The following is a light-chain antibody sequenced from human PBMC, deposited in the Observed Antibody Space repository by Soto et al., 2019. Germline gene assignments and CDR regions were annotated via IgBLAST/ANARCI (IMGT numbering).Light chain of an antibody. Sequence: QSVRSQPPSAAGSPGQSVTISCTGTNSDVGGYKYVSWYQQHPGKAPKIMIYEINKRSSGVPDRFWGSKSGNTASLTISGLQAEDEAESYCCSYEGTYYVFRTVTKVTDL. CDR2: EIN. V-gene: IGLV2-8*01. J-gene: IGLJ1*01. CDR1: NSDVGGYKY. CDR3: CSYEGTYYV.